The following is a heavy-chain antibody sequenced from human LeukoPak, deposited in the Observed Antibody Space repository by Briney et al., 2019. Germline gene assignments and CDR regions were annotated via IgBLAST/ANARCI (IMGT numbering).Heavy chain of an antibody. J-gene: IGHJ6*02. V-gene: IGHV4-59*12. Sequence: SETLSLTCTVSGGSISSYYWSWIRQPPGKGLEWIGYIYYSGSTYYNPSLKSRVTISVDTSKNQFSLKLSSVTAADTAVYYCARPPRNDVWGQGTTVTVSS. CDR3: ARPPRNDV. CDR1: GGSISSYY. CDR2: IYYSGST.